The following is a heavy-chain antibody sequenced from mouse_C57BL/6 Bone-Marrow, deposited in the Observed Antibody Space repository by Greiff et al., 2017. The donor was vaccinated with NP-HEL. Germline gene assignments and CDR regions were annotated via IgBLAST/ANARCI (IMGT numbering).Heavy chain of an antibody. Sequence: QVQLKESGAELVRPGASVKLSCKASGYTFTDYYINWVKQRPGQGLEWIARIYPGSGNTYYNEKFKGKATLTAEKSSSTAYMQLSSLTSEDSAVYFCARWGWNYAMDYWGQGTSFTVSS. J-gene: IGHJ4*01. CDR3: ARWGWNYAMDY. D-gene: IGHD3-3*01. CDR1: GYTFTDYY. CDR2: IYPGSGNT. V-gene: IGHV1-76*01.